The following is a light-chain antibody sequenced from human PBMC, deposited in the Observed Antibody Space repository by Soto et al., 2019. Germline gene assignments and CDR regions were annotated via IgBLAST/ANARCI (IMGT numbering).Light chain of an antibody. CDR3: VQSSLLRT. J-gene: IGKJ1*01. V-gene: IGKV2-24*01. CDR1: QSLVHSDGNTY. CDR2: QIS. Sequence: DVVLTQTPLSLPVTLGQPASISCTSNQSLVHSDGNTYFSWLQQRPGQSPRLLIYQISKRFSGAPDRFSGSGAGTHFTLKISRVEAEDVGSYFCVQSSLLRTFGQGTKVEVK.